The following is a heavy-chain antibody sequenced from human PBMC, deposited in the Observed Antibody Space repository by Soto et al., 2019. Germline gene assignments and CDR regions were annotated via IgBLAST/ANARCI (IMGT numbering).Heavy chain of an antibody. V-gene: IGHV3-73*01. CDR3: TRDPLYYYDSSGLGRMDV. D-gene: IGHD3-22*01. CDR1: GLTFSSYT. CDR2: IRSKANSYAT. Sequence: GGSLRLSCAASGLTFSSYTMNWVRQAPGKGLEWVGRIRSKANSYATAYAASVKGRFTISRDDSKNTAYLQMNSLKTEDTAVYYCTRDPLYYYDSSGLGRMDVWGQGTTVTVSS. J-gene: IGHJ6*02.